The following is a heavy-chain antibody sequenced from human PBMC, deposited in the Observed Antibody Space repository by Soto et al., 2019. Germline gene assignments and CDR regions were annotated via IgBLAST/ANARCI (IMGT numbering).Heavy chain of an antibody. CDR1: GYSFTSYW. J-gene: IGHJ6*02. CDR2: IDPSDSYT. V-gene: IGHV5-10-1*01. D-gene: IGHD2-21*01. CDR3: AGVVPPEGYYYYGMDV. Sequence: PGESLKISCKGSGYSFTSYWISWVRQMPGKGLEWMGRIDPSDSYTNYSPSLQGHVTISADKSISTAYLQWSSLKASDTAMYYWAGVVPPEGYYYYGMDVGGQGPRVTVSS.